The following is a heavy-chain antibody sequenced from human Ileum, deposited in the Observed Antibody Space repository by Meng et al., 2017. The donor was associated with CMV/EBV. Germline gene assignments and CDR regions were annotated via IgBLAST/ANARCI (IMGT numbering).Heavy chain of an antibody. CDR2: IYYTGST. Sequence: SETLSLTCTVYGDSITNYFWSWIRQPPGEGLEWIGFIYYTGSTNYNPSLKSRVTMSLDTSENQFSLRLTSVTTADMAVYYCAITQNQTFVYVADDWGQGTTVTVSS. CDR3: AITQNQTFVYVADD. V-gene: IGHV4-59*01. CDR1: GDSITNYF. J-gene: IGHJ6*02. D-gene: IGHD5/OR15-5a*01.